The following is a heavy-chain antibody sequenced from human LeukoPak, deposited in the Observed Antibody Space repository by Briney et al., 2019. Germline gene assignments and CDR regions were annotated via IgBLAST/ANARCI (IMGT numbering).Heavy chain of an antibody. V-gene: IGHV4-59*01. D-gene: IGHD5-18*01. Sequence: KASETLSLTCTVSGGSISNYYWSWIRQPPGKGLEWIGYIYYSGSTNYNPSLKSRVTISVDTSKNQFSLKLSSVTAADTAVYYCARVDTAMVPDYWGQGTLVTVSS. CDR3: ARVDTAMVPDY. CDR1: GGSISNYY. CDR2: IYYSGST. J-gene: IGHJ4*02.